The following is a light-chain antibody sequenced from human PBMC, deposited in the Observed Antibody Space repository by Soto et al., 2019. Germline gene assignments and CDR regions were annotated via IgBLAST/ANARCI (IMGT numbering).Light chain of an antibody. CDR1: SSNIAINT. V-gene: IGLV1-44*01. CDR2: GTS. J-gene: IGLJ2*01. Sequence: QPVLTQPTSASGAPGQRVTISCSGGSSNIAINTVNWYQHLPGTAPKLLIYGTSQRPSGVPDRFSGSKSGTSGSLAISELQSEDEADYYCAAWDDSMNGPVFGGGTKVTVL. CDR3: AAWDDSMNGPV.